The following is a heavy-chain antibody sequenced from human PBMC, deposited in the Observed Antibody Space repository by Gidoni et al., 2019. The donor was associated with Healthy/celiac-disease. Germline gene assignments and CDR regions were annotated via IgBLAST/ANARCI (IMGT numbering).Heavy chain of an antibody. CDR1: GGNFSSYT. CDR3: AFGSHDYGDYEKGWYFDY. V-gene: IGHV1-69*02. D-gene: IGHD4-17*01. CDR2: IIPILGIA. J-gene: IGHJ4*02. Sequence: QVQLVQSGAEVKKPGSSVKVSCKASGGNFSSYTISWVRQAPGQGLEWMGMIIPILGIANYAQKFQGSVTITADKSTSTAYMELSSLRSEDTAVYYCAFGSHDYGDYEKGWYFDYWGQGTLVTVSS.